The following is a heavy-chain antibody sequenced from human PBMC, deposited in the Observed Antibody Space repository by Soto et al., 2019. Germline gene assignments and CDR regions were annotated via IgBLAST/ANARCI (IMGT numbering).Heavy chain of an antibody. V-gene: IGHV3-23*01. CDR1: GITFSSFA. Sequence: TGVSLRLSCAASGITFSSFAMSWVRQAPGKGLEWVSAISGSGGSTYYADSVKGRFTISRDNSKNTLYLQMNSLRAEDTAVYYCAIDPLRYRADAFDIWGQGTMVTVSS. CDR2: ISGSGGST. J-gene: IGHJ3*02. CDR3: AIDPLRYRADAFDI. D-gene: IGHD3-9*01.